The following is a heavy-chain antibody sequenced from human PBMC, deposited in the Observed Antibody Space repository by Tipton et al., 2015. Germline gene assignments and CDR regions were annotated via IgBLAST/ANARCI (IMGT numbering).Heavy chain of an antibody. CDR3: ASPSLPHDRGDYYFQS. V-gene: IGHV4-4*02. D-gene: IGHD2-21*02. J-gene: IGHJ4*02. CDR2: ISQSGNT. CDR1: GGSISSGHW. Sequence: TLSLTCAVSGGSISSGHWWSWVRQPPGKGLEWIGEISQSGNTNYNPSLKSRVTISADKSKNQFSLKLSSVTAADTAVYYCASPSLPHDRGDYYFQSWGQGSLVTVSS.